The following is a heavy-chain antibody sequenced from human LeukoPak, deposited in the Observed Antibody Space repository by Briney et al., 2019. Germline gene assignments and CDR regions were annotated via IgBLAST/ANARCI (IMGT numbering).Heavy chain of an antibody. Sequence: GGSLRLSCTASGFTFDSYAMSWVRQAPGKELEWVSSISGGSEDTYYADSVKGRFTISRDNSKSTLYLQMNSLRAEDTAVYYCARTIAQYSNSWLYFYYGLDVWGQGTTVIVSS. CDR1: GFTFDSYA. V-gene: IGHV3-23*01. D-gene: IGHD6-13*01. CDR2: ISGGSEDT. CDR3: ARTIAQYSNSWLYFYYGLDV. J-gene: IGHJ6*02.